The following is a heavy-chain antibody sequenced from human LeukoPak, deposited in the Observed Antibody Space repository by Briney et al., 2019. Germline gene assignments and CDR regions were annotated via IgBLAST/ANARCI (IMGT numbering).Heavy chain of an antibody. V-gene: IGHV4-38-2*02. Sequence: SETLSLTCTVSDYSIRRGYYLGWARQPPGNGLGGIGKVYHSGSTTYYYPSLTSRVPISLDTPQNQFSLKLSSVTAEDTDVYYCARGGDSSGWYYYHMDVWGKGNTVSVSS. CDR3: ARGGDSSGWYYYHMDV. D-gene: IGHD6-19*01. CDR1: DYSIRRGYY. J-gene: IGHJ6*03. CDR2: VYHSGSTT.